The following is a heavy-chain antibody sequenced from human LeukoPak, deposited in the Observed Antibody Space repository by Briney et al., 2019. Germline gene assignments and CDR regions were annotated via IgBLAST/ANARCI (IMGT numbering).Heavy chain of an antibody. CDR1: GFTFSTYS. D-gene: IGHD6-19*01. CDR2: ISSSSSYI. J-gene: IGHJ4*02. V-gene: IGHV3-21*01. CDR3: ARDRSASIAVVTAEIDY. Sequence: GESLKISCAASGFTFSTYSMNWVRQAPGKGLEWVSSISSSSSYIYYADSVKGRFTISRDNAKDSLYLQMNGLRAEDTAVYYCARDRSASIAVVTAEIDYWGQGTLVTVSS.